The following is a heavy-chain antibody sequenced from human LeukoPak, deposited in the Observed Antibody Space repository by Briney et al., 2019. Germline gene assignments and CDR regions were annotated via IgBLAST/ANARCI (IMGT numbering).Heavy chain of an antibody. CDR3: ATNSGFDY. CDR2: IDSGGSTT. V-gene: IGHV3-48*03. J-gene: IGHJ4*02. Sequence: GGSLRLSCAASGFTFSVYEMNWVRQAPGKGLEWLSYIDSGGSTTYYADSVRGRFTISTDDAKNSLYLQMNSLRAEDTAIYYCATNSGFDYWGQGTLVTVSA. CDR1: GFTFSVYE. D-gene: IGHD6-19*01.